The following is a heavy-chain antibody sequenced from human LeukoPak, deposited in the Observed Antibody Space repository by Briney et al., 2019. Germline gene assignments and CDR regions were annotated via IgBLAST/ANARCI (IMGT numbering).Heavy chain of an antibody. V-gene: IGHV4-34*01. Sequence: PSETLSLTCAVYGGSFSGYYWSWIRQPPGKGLEWIGEINHSGSTNYNPSLKSRVTISVDTSKNQFSLKLSSVTAADTAVYHCASLPPIAGYSSSLYWFDPWGQGTLVTVSS. CDR1: GGSFSGYY. D-gene: IGHD6-13*01. CDR3: ASLPPIAGYSSSLYWFDP. CDR2: INHSGST. J-gene: IGHJ5*02.